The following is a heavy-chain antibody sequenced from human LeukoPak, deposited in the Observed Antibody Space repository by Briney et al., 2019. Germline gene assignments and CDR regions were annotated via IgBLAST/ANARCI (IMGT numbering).Heavy chain of an antibody. J-gene: IGHJ4*02. Sequence: GGSLRLSCAASGFTFSSYGMHGVRQAPGKGLEWVAVIWYDGSNKYYAASVKGRFTISRDNSKNTLYLQMNSLRAEDTAVYYYARGGSSGFEYWGQGTLVTVSS. V-gene: IGHV3-33*01. CDR3: ARGGSSGFEY. CDR2: IWYDGSNK. D-gene: IGHD6-19*01. CDR1: GFTFSSYG.